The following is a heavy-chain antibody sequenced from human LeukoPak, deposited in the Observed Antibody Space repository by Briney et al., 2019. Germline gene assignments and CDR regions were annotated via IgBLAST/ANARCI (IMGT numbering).Heavy chain of an antibody. CDR3: AKDGGGSGGSYGGFDY. V-gene: IGHV3-30*02. J-gene: IGHJ4*02. CDR1: GFTFSSYG. Sequence: GGSLRLSCAASGFTFSSYGMHWVRQAPGKGLEWVAFIRYDGSNKYYADSVKGRFTISRDNSKNTLYLQMNSLRAEDTAVYYCAKDGGGSGGSYGGFDYWGQGTLVTVSS. CDR2: IRYDGSNK. D-gene: IGHD2-15*01.